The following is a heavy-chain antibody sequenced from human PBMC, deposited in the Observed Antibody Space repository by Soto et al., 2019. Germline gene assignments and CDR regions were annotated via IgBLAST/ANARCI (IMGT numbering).Heavy chain of an antibody. J-gene: IGHJ4*02. Sequence: VASVKVSGKASGYSFTSYDINWVRQATGQGLEWMGWMNPNSGSTDYAQRFQGRVTMTRNTSISTAYMELSSLRSEDTAVYYCARERTGATMTSWGQGTLVTVS. V-gene: IGHV1-8*01. D-gene: IGHD1-26*01. CDR2: MNPNSGST. CDR3: ARERTGATMTS. CDR1: GYSFTSYD.